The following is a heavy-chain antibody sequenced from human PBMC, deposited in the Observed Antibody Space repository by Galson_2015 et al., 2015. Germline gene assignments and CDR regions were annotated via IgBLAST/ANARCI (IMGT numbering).Heavy chain of an antibody. CDR3: ARADHYSSGLFDY. Sequence: LPLTCTVSGGSIRTSYWSWTRQPPGKGLEWMGYIYYRASTNYNPSLKSRVTISVDTSKIQFTLKLSSVTAADTAVYYCARADHYSSGLFDYWGQGTLVTVSS. D-gene: IGHD3-22*01. J-gene: IGHJ4*02. CDR2: IYYRAST. V-gene: IGHV4-59*01. CDR1: GGSIRTSY.